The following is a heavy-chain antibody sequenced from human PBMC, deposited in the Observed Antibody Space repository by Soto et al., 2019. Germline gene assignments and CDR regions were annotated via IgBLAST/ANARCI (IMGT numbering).Heavy chain of an antibody. D-gene: IGHD2-2*01. CDR3: ARECSSTSCQIGGMDV. Sequence: QVQLQESGPGLVTPSQTLSLTCTVSGGSISSGNYYWTWIRQHPGKGLEWIGYIYYSGSTYYNPSLKSRVTISVDMSKDQFSLNLSSVTAADTAVYYCARECSSTSCQIGGMDVWGQGTTVTVSS. V-gene: IGHV4-31*03. CDR1: GGSISSGNYY. CDR2: IYYSGST. J-gene: IGHJ6*02.